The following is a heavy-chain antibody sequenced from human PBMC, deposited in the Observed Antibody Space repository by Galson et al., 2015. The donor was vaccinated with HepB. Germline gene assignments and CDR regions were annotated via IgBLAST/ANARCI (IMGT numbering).Heavy chain of an antibody. CDR2: ISTSSSNI. CDR1: GFTFSSYS. V-gene: IGHV3-48*02. CDR3: ARAPVTVTTYWYFDL. J-gene: IGHJ2*01. D-gene: IGHD4-11*01. Sequence: SLRLSCAASGFTFSSYSMNWVRQAPGKGLEWVSYISTSSSNIYYADSVKGRFTISRDNAKNSLYLQMNSLRDEDTAVYYCARAPVTVTTYWYFDLWGRGTLVTVSS.